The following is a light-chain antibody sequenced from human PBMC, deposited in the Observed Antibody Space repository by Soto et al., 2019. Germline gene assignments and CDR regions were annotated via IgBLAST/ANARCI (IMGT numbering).Light chain of an antibody. CDR2: DAS. Sequence: EIVLTQSPAPLSLSPGERATLSCRASQSVSIYLAWYQQKPGQAPRLLINDASNRATGIPARFSGSGSGTDFTLTISSLEPEDFAVYYCQQRSNWPPITFGQGTRLEIK. CDR3: QQRSNWPPIT. CDR1: QSVSIY. J-gene: IGKJ5*01. V-gene: IGKV3-11*01.